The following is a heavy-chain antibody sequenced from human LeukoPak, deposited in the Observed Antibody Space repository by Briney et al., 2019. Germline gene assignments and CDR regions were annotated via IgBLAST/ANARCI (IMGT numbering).Heavy chain of an antibody. CDR1: SYSISSGYY. J-gene: IGHJ4*02. CDR2: IYYSGST. V-gene: IGHV4-38-2*02. D-gene: IGHD6-19*01. CDR3: ARRKGIAVAGTTFDY. Sequence: PSETLSLTCTVSSYSISSGYYWDWIRQPPGKGLEWIGSIYYSGSTYYNPSLKSRVTISVDTSKNQFSLKLSSVTAADTAVYYCARRKGIAVAGTTFDYWGQGTLVTVSS.